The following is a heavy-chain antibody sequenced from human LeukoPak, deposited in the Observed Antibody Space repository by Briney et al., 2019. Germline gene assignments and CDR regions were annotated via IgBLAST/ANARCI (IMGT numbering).Heavy chain of an antibody. CDR3: AKDLMVRGCMDV. J-gene: IGHJ6*02. D-gene: IGHD3-10*01. CDR1: GFTFSSYG. Sequence: GGSLRLSCAASGFTFSSYGMKWVRQSPGKGLEWVSAVSGSGGSTYYADSVKGRFTISRDNSKNTLYLQMNSLRAEDTAVYYCAKDLMVRGCMDVWGQGTTVTVSS. CDR2: VSGSGGST. V-gene: IGHV3-23*01.